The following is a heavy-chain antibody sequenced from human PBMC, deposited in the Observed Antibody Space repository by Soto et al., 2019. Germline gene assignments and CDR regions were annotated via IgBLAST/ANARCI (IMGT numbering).Heavy chain of an antibody. J-gene: IGHJ2*01. CDR1: GFSLNTGGVG. CDR3: AHFVLECNCEHRDLHSFPTRRSSDL. CDR2: IFWDDDK. Sequence: SGPTLVNPTQTLTLTCTFSGFSLNTGGVGVGWIRQPPGKALEWLAVIFWDDDKRYSPSLESRLTIFKDTSKNQVVLLMTNMDPVDTATYFCAHFVLECNCEHRDLHSFPTRRSSDL. V-gene: IGHV2-5*02. D-gene: IGHD3-3*01.